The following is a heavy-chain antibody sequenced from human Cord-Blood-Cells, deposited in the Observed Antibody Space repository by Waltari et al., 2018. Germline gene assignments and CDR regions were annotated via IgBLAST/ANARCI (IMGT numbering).Heavy chain of an antibody. CDR3: ARDERVSSSFDY. D-gene: IGHD6-6*01. J-gene: IGHJ4*02. V-gene: IGHV4-34*01. Sequence: QVQLQQWGAGLLKPSETLSLTCAVYGGSFSGYYWSWIRQPPGKGLEWIGEITHSGSTNYNPSLKSRVTISVDTSKNQFSLKLSSVTAADTAVYYCARDERVSSSFDYWGQGTLVTVSS. CDR1: GGSFSGYY. CDR2: ITHSGST.